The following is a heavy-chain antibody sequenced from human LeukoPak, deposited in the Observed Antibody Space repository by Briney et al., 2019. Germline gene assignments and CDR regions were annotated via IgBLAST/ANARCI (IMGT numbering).Heavy chain of an antibody. J-gene: IGHJ4*02. D-gene: IGHD4-17*01. V-gene: IGHV1-69*04. CDR3: ARVGRDYGDYGGY. CDR2: IIPILNIP. CDR1: GYTFTGYY. Sequence: SVKVSCKASGYTFTGYYMHWVRQAPGQGLEWMGRIIPILNIPNYAQSFQGRVTMTADTSTSTAYMELSSLRSEDTAVYYCARVGRDYGDYGGYWGQGTLVTVSS.